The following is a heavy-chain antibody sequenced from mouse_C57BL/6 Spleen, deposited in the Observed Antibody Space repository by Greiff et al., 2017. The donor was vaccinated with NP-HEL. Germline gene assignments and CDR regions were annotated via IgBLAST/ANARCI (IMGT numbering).Heavy chain of an antibody. CDR2: IYPGDGDT. J-gene: IGHJ3*01. V-gene: IGHV1-82*01. Sequence: QVQLQQPGPELVKPGASVKISCKASGYAFSSSWMNWVKQRPGKGLEWIGRIYPGDGDTNYNGKFKGKATLTADKSSSTAYMQLSSLTSEDSAVYFCARCLDSSGYWFAYWGQGTLVTVSA. CDR1: GYAFSSSW. D-gene: IGHD3-2*02. CDR3: ARCLDSSGYWFAY.